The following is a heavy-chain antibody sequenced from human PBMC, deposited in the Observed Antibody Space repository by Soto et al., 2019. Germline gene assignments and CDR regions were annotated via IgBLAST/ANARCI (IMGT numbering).Heavy chain of an antibody. Sequence: EVQLLESGGGLVQPGGSLRLSCAASGFTFSSYAMSWVRQAPGKGLEWVSAISGSGGSTYYADSVKGRFTISRDNSKNTLYLQMHSLRAEDTAVYYCAKASYSSGWNYWYFDLWGRGTLVTVSS. J-gene: IGHJ2*01. CDR2: ISGSGGST. D-gene: IGHD6-19*01. V-gene: IGHV3-23*01. CDR3: AKASYSSGWNYWYFDL. CDR1: GFTFSSYA.